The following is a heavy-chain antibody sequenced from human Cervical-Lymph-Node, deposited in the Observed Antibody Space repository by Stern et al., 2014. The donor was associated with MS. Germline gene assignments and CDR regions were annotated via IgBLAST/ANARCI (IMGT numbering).Heavy chain of an antibody. J-gene: IGHJ4*02. CDR1: GLASSRTS. CDR3: ARKTDTAVGGDY. Sequence: EVQLVQSGGGLIQPGGPLGPPVAPSGLASSRTSLSWFRRAPGKGLGWVSLMYSRGGTNYADSVKGRFTISRDSSKNTLYLQMSDLRAEDTAVYYCARKTDTAVGGDYWGPGTLVTVSS. D-gene: IGHD5-18*01. CDR2: MYSRGGT. V-gene: IGHV3-53*01.